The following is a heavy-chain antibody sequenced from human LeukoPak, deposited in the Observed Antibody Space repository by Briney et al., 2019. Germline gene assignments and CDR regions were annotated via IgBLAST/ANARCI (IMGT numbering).Heavy chain of an antibody. D-gene: IGHD6-13*01. J-gene: IGHJ4*02. Sequence: SETLSLNCTVSGGSISSYYWSWIRQPPGKGLEWIGSIYYRGSTYYNPSLKSRVTISVDTSKNQFSLKLSSVTAADTAVYYCARGPQLVHFDYWGQGTLVTVSS. V-gene: IGHV4-59*01. CDR3: ARGPQLVHFDY. CDR1: GGSISSYY. CDR2: IYYRGST.